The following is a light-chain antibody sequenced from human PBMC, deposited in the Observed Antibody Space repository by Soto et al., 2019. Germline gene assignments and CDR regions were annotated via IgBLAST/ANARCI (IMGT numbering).Light chain of an antibody. V-gene: IGKV1-9*01. Sequence: IQLTQSPSSLSASVGDRVTITCRASQGISSYLAWYQQKPGKAPKLLIYAASTLQSGVPSRFSGSGSGTDFTLIISSLQPEDFATYYCQQLNSLYTFGQGTKLEIK. CDR1: QGISSY. CDR2: AAS. J-gene: IGKJ2*01. CDR3: QQLNSLYT.